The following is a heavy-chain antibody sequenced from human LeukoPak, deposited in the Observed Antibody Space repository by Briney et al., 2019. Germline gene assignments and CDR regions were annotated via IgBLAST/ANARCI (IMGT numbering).Heavy chain of an antibody. Sequence: GRSLRLSCAASGFTFSNAWMSWVRQAPGKGLEWVGRIKSKTDGGTTDYAAPVKGRFTISRDDSKNTLYLQMNSLKTEDTAVYYCTTYDSSGYYYVDFDYWGQGTLVTVSS. CDR1: GFTFSNAW. D-gene: IGHD3-22*01. CDR3: TTYDSSGYYYVDFDY. V-gene: IGHV3-15*01. CDR2: IKSKTDGGTT. J-gene: IGHJ4*02.